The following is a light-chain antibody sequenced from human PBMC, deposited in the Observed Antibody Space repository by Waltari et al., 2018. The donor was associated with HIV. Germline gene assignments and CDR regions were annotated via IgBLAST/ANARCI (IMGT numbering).Light chain of an antibody. J-gene: IGKJ2*01. V-gene: IGKV3-20*01. Sequence: VLTQSPGTLSFSPGEKVTLSCRASQTVSENYLAWYQHKAGQAPRLLIYGASNRATGTPDKFSGSGSGTDFTLTISRLEPADSAVYYCQQYGSLPRTFGQGTKLEIK. CDR1: QTVSENY. CDR3: QQYGSLPRT. CDR2: GAS.